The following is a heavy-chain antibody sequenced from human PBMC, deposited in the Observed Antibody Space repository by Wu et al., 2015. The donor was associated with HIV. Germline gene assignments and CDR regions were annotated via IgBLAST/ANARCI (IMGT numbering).Heavy chain of an antibody. CDR2: INPSNGDT. J-gene: IGHJ2*01. CDR3: TKYVGYCYFDL. D-gene: IGHD2-15*01. CDR1: GYAFVDYG. Sequence: QVHLLQSDSEMKRPGASVTISCNTSGYAFVDYGISWVRQAPGQGLEWMGWINPSNGDTRYARQFEDRVTMTRDTSNTTTYMELSGLTSDDTAVYFCTKYVGYCYFDLWGRGTPVAVSS. V-gene: IGHV1-2*02.